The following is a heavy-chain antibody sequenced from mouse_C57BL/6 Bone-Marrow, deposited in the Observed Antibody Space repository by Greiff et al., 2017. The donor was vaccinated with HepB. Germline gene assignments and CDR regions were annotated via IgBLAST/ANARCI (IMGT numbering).Heavy chain of an antibody. CDR1: GFTFSSYG. Sequence: EVKLVESGGDLVKPGGSLKLSCAASGFTFSSYGMPWVRQTPDKRLEWVATISSGGSYTYYPASLKGRFTISRDNAKNTLYLQMSSQKSEDTAMYYCARHDYGGRGRYYFDYWGQGTTLTVSS. J-gene: IGHJ2*01. D-gene: IGHD2-4*01. CDR2: ISSGGSYT. CDR3: ARHDYGGRGRYYFDY. V-gene: IGHV5-6*01.